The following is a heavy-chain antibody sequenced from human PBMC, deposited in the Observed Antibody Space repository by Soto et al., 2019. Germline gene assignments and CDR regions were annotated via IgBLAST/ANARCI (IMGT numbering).Heavy chain of an antibody. J-gene: IGHJ6*02. CDR1: GGSISSGGYS. CDR3: ARDQRLDGYLPYYYYGMDV. D-gene: IGHD5-12*01. Sequence: PSETLSLTCAVSGGSISSGGYSWSWIRQPPGKGLEWIGYIYHSGSTYYNPSLKSRVTISVDTSKNQFSLKLSSVTAADTAVYYCARDQRLDGYLPYYYYGMDVWGQGTTVTVSS. V-gene: IGHV4-30-2*01. CDR2: IYHSGST.